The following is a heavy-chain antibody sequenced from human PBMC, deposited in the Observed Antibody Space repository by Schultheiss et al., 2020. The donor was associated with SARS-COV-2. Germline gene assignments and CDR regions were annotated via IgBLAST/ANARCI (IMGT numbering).Heavy chain of an antibody. D-gene: IGHD6-6*01. CDR2: ISSSSSYI. CDR3: AKEHSSSSLWYFDS. CDR1: GFTFGTYN. J-gene: IGHJ4*02. Sequence: GGSLRLSCAASGFTFGTYNMHWVRQAPGKGLEWVSSISSSSSYIYYADSVKGRFTTSRDNSKNTLYLQMDNLRAEDTAVYYCAKEHSSSSLWYFDSWGQGTLVTVSS. V-gene: IGHV3-21*04.